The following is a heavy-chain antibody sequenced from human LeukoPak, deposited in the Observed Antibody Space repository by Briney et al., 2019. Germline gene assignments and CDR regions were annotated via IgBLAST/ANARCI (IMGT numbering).Heavy chain of an antibody. CDR1: GFTFSSYG. V-gene: IGHV3-30*02. CDR2: IRYDGSNK. Sequence: GGSLRLSCAASGFTFSSYGMHWVRQAPGKGLEWVAFIRYDGSNKYYADSVKGRFTISRDNSKNTLYPQMNSLRAEDTAVYYCAKDRLPDYWGQGTLVTVSS. D-gene: IGHD5-18*01. J-gene: IGHJ4*02. CDR3: AKDRLPDY.